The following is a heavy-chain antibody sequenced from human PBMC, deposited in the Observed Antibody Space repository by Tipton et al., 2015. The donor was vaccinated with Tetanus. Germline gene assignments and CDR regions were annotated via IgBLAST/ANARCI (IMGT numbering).Heavy chain of an antibody. CDR2: ISPSGNT. J-gene: IGHJ4*02. D-gene: IGHD6-19*01. Sequence: TLSLTCAVYGGSFSNYFWRWIRQPPGKGLEWIGEISPSGNTNYNPSLESRVIMSVDTSKNQFSLTLTSVTAADTAVYYCTRAVVGTANFYSWGQGTLVTVSS. V-gene: IGHV4-34*01. CDR1: GGSFSNYF. CDR3: TRAVVGTANFYS.